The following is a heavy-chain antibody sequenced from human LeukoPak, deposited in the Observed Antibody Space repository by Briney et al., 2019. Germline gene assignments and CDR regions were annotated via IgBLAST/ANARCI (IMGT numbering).Heavy chain of an antibody. CDR1: GHTFTSFG. D-gene: IGHD1-1*01. CDR3: ARLATRDDIDY. CDR2: ISAYNGDT. Sequence: GASVKVSCKTSGHTFTSFGFSWVRQAPGQGLEWMGWISAYNGDTSYAQKLQGRVTMTTDTSTSTVYMELRSLRSDDTAVYYCARLATRDDIDYWGQGTLVTVSS. V-gene: IGHV1-18*01. J-gene: IGHJ4*02.